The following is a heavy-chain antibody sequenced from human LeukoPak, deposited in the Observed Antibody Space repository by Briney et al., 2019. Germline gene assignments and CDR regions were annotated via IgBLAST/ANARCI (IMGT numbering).Heavy chain of an antibody. CDR3: ARDDTSGYFRFDS. Sequence: PGGSLRLSCAASGFTVSSNYMSWVRQAPGKGLEWVSTVRRDVGATYYADSVKGRFTISRDNSKNTLYLQMNSLRVDDTALYYCARDDTSGYFRFDSWGQGTLVTVSS. V-gene: IGHV3-53*01. CDR2: RRDVGAT. J-gene: IGHJ4*02. CDR1: GFTVSSNY. D-gene: IGHD3-22*01.